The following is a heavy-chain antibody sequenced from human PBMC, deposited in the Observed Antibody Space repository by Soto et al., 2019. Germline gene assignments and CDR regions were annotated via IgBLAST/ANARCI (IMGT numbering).Heavy chain of an antibody. J-gene: IGHJ4*02. Sequence: EVQLVESGGGLVKPGGSLRLSCAASGFTFSNAWMSWVRQAPGKGLGWVGRIKSKTDGGTTDYAAPVKGRFTISRDDSKNTLYLQMNSLKTEDTAVYYCTTDPALVSGSYELFDYWGQGTLVTVSS. CDR2: IKSKTDGGTT. D-gene: IGHD1-26*01. CDR1: GFTFSNAW. CDR3: TTDPALVSGSYELFDY. V-gene: IGHV3-15*01.